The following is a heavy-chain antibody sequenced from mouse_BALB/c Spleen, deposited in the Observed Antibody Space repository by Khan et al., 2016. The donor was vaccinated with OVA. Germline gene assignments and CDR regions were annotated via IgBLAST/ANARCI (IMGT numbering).Heavy chain of an antibody. CDR2: ILPGSGNT. J-gene: IGHJ3*01. D-gene: IGHD1-1*01. V-gene: IGHV1-9*01. CDR3: ARWDFGSSPWFAY. CDR1: GYTFSTYW. Sequence: QVQLQQSGAELMKPGASVKISCKATGYTFSTYWIEWVKQRPGHGLEWIGEILPGSGNTKYNEKFKGKAKFSADTSSNTAYMQLSSLTSEDSAVYYCARWDFGSSPWFAYWGQGTLVTVSA.